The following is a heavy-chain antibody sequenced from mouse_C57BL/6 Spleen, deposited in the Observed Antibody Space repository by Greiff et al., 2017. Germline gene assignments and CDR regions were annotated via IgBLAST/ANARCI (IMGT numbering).Heavy chain of an antibody. D-gene: IGHD3-2*02. V-gene: IGHV7-1*01. CDR1: GFTFSDFY. J-gene: IGHJ3*01. Sequence: EVKLVESGGGLVQSGRSLRLSCATSGFTFSDFYMEWVRQAPGKGLEWIAASRNKANDYTTEYSASVKGRFIVARDTSQSILYLQMNALSAEDTAIYYCARDGSGYGWFAYWGQGTLVTVAA. CDR2: SRNKANDYTT. CDR3: ARDGSGYGWFAY.